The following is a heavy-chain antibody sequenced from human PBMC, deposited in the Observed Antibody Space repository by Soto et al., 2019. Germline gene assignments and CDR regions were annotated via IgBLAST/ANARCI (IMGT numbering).Heavy chain of an antibody. D-gene: IGHD3-9*01. CDR1: GFTFSSYS. CDR3: ARGPRPLLRYFDWLPNEFDY. J-gene: IGHJ4*02. CDR2: ISSSSSYI. Sequence: EVQLVESGGGLVKPGGSLRLSCAASGFTFSSYSMNWVRQAPGQGLEWVSSISSSSSYIYYADSVKGRFTISRDNAKNSLYLQMNSLRAEYTAVYYGARGPRPLLRYFDWLPNEFDYWGQGTLVTVSS. V-gene: IGHV3-21*01.